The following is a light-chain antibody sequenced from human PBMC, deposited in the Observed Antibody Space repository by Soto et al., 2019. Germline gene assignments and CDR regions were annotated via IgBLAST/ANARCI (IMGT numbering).Light chain of an antibody. J-gene: IGLJ2*01. CDR1: SSNIGSNY. CDR2: RSN. V-gene: IGLV1-47*01. CDR3: GGWDDSLSGPV. Sequence: QSVLTQPPSASGTPGQRVNISCSGSSSNIGSNYVYWYRQLPGTAPKLLIQRSNQRPSGVPARFSGSKSGTSASLAISGLRSEDEADYYCGGWDDSLSGPVFGGGTKLTVL.